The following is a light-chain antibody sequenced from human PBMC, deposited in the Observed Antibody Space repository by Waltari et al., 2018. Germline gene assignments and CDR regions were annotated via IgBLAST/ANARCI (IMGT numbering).Light chain of an antibody. CDR1: RSVSIY. CDR3: QQTYDTPLT. J-gene: IGKJ4*01. V-gene: IGKV1-39*01. CDR2: ATS. Sequence: DIQMTQASSSLSASVGYRVNITCRASRSVSIYLNWYQQKPGKAPNLLIYATSALQTGVPSRFSGSGSGTDFTLTITNLQPEDFGIYYCQQTYDTPLTFGAGTKVQLK.